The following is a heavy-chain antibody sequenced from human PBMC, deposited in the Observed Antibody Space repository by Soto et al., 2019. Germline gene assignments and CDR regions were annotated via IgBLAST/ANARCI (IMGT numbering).Heavy chain of an antibody. D-gene: IGHD5-12*01. V-gene: IGHV1-69*13. Sequence: SVKVSCKASGGTFSSYAISWVRQAPGQGLEWMGGITPIFGTANYAQKFQGRVTITADESTSTAYMELSSLRSEDTAVYYCARSPIVEMATLGYGMDVWGQGTTVTVSS. CDR1: GGTFSSYA. CDR3: ARSPIVEMATLGYGMDV. CDR2: ITPIFGTA. J-gene: IGHJ6*02.